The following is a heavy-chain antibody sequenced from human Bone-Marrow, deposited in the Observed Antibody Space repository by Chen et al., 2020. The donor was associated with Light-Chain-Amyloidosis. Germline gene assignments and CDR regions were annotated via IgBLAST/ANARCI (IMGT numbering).Heavy chain of an antibody. Sequence: EVQLAQSGPEVKKPGESLKISCKGSGYTFPNYWLGWVRQMPGKGLEWMGVIYPDDSDARYSPSFEGQVTISADKSITTAYLQWRSLKASDTAMYYCARRRDGYNFDYWGQGTLVTVSS. CDR2: IYPDDSDA. V-gene: IGHV5-51*01. CDR3: ARRRDGYNFDY. CDR1: GYTFPNYW. D-gene: IGHD5-12*01. J-gene: IGHJ4*02.